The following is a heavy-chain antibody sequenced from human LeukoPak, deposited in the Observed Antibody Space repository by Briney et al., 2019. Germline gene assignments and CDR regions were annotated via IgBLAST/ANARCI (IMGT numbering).Heavy chain of an antibody. Sequence: GGSLRLSCAASGFTFSNYAMSWVRQAPGKGLEWVSTISGSGGSTYYAGSVKGRFTISRDNSKNTLYLQTNSLRAEDTAVYYCAGDASYYGSGNYFWGQGTLVTVSS. CDR3: AGDASYYGSGNYF. J-gene: IGHJ4*02. CDR2: ISGSGGST. V-gene: IGHV3-23*01. CDR1: GFTFSNYA. D-gene: IGHD3-10*01.